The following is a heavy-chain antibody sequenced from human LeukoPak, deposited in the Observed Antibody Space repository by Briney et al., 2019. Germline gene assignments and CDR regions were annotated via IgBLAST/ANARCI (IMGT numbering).Heavy chain of an antibody. J-gene: IGHJ4*02. CDR1: GFTFSDYY. CDR2: ISGSGGST. Sequence: GGSLRLSCAASGFTFSDYYMSWIRQAPGKGLEWVSAISGSGGSTYYADSVKGRFTISRDNSKNTLYLQMNSLRAEDTAVYYCAKGGQEVVPAATHFDYWGQGTLVTVSS. V-gene: IGHV3-23*01. CDR3: AKGGQEVVPAATHFDY. D-gene: IGHD2-2*01.